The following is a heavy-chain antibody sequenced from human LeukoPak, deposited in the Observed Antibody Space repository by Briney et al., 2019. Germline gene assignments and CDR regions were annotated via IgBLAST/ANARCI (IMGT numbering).Heavy chain of an antibody. V-gene: IGHV1-2*02. CDR1: GYSFTASY. J-gene: IGHJ4*02. Sequence: ASVKVSCTAAGYSFTASYIHWVRQAPGQGLEWMGWIHPRRGDTTYAHKFQGRVTMTRDPSTSTAYLDLRGLRSDDTAVYYCARDGDYGTGSYYRGCIDSWGQGTPVTVSP. CDR3: ARDGDYGTGSYYRGCIDS. D-gene: IGHD3-10*01. CDR2: IHPRRGDT.